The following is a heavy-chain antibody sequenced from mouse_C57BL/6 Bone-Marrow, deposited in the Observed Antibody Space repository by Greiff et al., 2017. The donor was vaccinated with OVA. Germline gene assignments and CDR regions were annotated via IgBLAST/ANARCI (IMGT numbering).Heavy chain of an antibody. CDR1: GYTFTSYG. J-gene: IGHJ2*01. D-gene: IGHD2-4*01. V-gene: IGHV1-81*01. CDR3: ARGGITTYGYYFDY. Sequence: VQLQQSGAELARPGASVKLSCKASGYTFTSYGISWVKQRTGQGLEWIGEIYPRSGNTYYNEKFKGKATLTADKSSSTAYMELRSLTSEDSAVYFGARGGITTYGYYFDYWGQGTTLTVSS. CDR2: IYPRSGNT.